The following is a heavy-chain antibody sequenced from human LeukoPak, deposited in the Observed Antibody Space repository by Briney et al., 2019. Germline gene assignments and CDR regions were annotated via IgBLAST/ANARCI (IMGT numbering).Heavy chain of an antibody. V-gene: IGHV4-59*01. D-gene: IGHD6-25*01. Sequence: SETLSLTCTVSGGSISSYYWSWLRQPPGKGLEWIGYIYYSGSTNYNPSLKSRVTISVDTSKNQFSLKLISVTSADTAVYYCARSYSSGFFDYWGQGTLVTVSS. CDR2: IYYSGST. CDR3: ARSYSSGFFDY. CDR1: GGSISSYY. J-gene: IGHJ4*02.